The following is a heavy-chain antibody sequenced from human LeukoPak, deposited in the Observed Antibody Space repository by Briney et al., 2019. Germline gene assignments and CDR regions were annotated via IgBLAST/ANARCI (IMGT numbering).Heavy chain of an antibody. V-gene: IGHV4-59*01. Sequence: PSETLSLTCTVSGGSISSYYWSWIRQPPGKGLEWIGYIYYSGSINYNPSLKSRVTILIDTSKNQFFLKLSSVTAADTAVYYCARWQYTISSGWFDPWGQGTLVTVSS. D-gene: IGHD6-6*01. CDR1: GGSISSYY. CDR2: IYYSGSI. CDR3: ARWQYTISSGWFDP. J-gene: IGHJ5*02.